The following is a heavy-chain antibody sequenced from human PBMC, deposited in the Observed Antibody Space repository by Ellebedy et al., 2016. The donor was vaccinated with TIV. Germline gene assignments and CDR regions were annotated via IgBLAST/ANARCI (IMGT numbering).Heavy chain of an antibody. CDR3: AKEGSSYISSWLDY. CDR2: IANDGSIT. D-gene: IGHD6-13*01. J-gene: IGHJ4*02. CDR1: GFTFSSYG. V-gene: IGHV3-30*18. Sequence: GESLKISCAASGFTFSSYGMQWVRQAPGKGLEWVAVIANDGSITHYADSVKCRFTMSRDNSRNTLDLQMNALRSDDTAVYYCAKEGSSYISSWLDYWGQGTLVTVSS.